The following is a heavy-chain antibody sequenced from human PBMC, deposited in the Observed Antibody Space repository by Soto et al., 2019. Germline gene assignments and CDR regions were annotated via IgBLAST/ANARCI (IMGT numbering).Heavy chain of an antibody. V-gene: IGHV5-51*01. J-gene: IGHJ6*02. CDR2: IYPGDSDT. Sequence: GESLKISCKGSGYSFTNYWIGWVRQMPGRGLEWMGVIYPGDSDTTYNPSFQGQVTISADKSINTVYLQWSSLKASDTATYYCARLGFDYDFLSGYYNVHHYYGIDVWGQGTTVTVSS. CDR3: ARLGFDYDFLSGYYNVHHYYGIDV. CDR1: GYSFTNYW. D-gene: IGHD3-3*01.